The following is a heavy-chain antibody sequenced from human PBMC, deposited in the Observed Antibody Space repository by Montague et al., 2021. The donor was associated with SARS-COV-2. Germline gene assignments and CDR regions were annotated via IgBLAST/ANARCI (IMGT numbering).Heavy chain of an antibody. CDR3: AKEQYSSSWSDFDY. Sequence: SLRLSCAASGFTFSTYPMHWVRQAPGKGLEWLVVISYDGSKKDYADSVKGRFTISRDNSANMLYLQMNSLRAEDTAVYYCAKEQYSSSWSDFDYWGQGTGGAVSS. CDR2: ISYDGSKK. V-gene: IGHV3-30*04. J-gene: IGHJ4*02. CDR1: GFTFSTYP. D-gene: IGHD6-13*01.